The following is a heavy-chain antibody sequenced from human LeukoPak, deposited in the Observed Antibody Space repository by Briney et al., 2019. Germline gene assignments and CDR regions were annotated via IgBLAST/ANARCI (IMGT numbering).Heavy chain of an antibody. CDR2: INSDGSST. CDR1: GFTFSSYW. D-gene: IGHD6-6*01. J-gene: IGHJ4*02. Sequence: GGSLRLSXAASGFTFSSYWMHWVRQAPGKGLVWVSRINSDGSSTSYADSVKGRFTISRDNAKNTLYLQMNSLRAEDTAVYYCARLRGIAARVGLDYWGQGTLVTVPS. V-gene: IGHV3-74*01. CDR3: ARLRGIAARVGLDY.